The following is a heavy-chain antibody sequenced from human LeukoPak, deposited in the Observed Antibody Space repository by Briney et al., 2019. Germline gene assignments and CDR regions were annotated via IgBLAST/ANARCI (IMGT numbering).Heavy chain of an antibody. D-gene: IGHD3-3*01. CDR3: AGGAGFLEWSYYYYYMDV. Sequence: ASVKVSCKASGYTFTSYDINWVRQATGQGLEWMGWMNPNSGNTGYAQKFQGRVTITRNTSISTAYMELSSLRSGDTAVYYCAGGAGFLEWSYYYYYMDVWGKGTTVTVSS. CDR2: MNPNSGNT. V-gene: IGHV1-8*03. CDR1: GYTFTSYD. J-gene: IGHJ6*03.